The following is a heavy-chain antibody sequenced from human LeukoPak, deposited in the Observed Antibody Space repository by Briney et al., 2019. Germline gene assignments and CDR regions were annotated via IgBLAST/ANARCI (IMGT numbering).Heavy chain of an antibody. CDR2: IDWDDDE. Sequence: SGPTLANPTQPLTLTCTFSGFSLSTSGMRVSWIRQPPGKALQWLARIDWDDDEFYSTSLKTRLTISKDTSKNQVVLTMTNMEPVDTATYYCARDLSSGWLWGQGTLVTVSS. V-gene: IGHV2-70*04. D-gene: IGHD6-19*01. CDR3: ARDLSSGWL. J-gene: IGHJ4*02. CDR1: GFSLSTSGMR.